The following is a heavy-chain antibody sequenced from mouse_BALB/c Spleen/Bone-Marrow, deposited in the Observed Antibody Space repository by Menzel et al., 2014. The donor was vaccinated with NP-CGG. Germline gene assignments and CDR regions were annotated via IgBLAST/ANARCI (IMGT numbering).Heavy chain of an antibody. J-gene: IGHJ4*01. CDR2: ISDGGSYT. Sequence: EVKVVDSGGGLVKPGGSLKLSCAASGFTFSDYYMYWVRQTPEKRLEWVATISDGGSYTYYPDSVKGRFTISRDNAKNNLYLQMSSLKSEDTAMYYCARDGNYYAMDYWGQGTSVTVSS. D-gene: IGHD2-1*01. V-gene: IGHV5-4*02. CDR3: ARDGNYYAMDY. CDR1: GFTFSDYY.